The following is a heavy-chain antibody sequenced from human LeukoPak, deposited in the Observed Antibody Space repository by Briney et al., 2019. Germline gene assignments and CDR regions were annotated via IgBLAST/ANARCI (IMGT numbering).Heavy chain of an antibody. CDR2: ISGSSRHK. CDR1: GFTFSSYT. D-gene: IGHD6-13*01. V-gene: IGHV3-21*01. CDR3: ARTVNFAAGYYIDY. J-gene: IGHJ4*02. Sequence: GGSLRLSCAASGFTFSSYTMNWVRQAPRKGLEWVSSISGSSRHKYYADSVKGRFTISRDNAKNSLYLQMNSLRAEDTAVYYCARTVNFAAGYYIDYWGQGTLVTVSS.